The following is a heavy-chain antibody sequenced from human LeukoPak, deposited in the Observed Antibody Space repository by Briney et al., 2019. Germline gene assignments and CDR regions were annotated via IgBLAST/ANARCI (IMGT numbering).Heavy chain of an antibody. D-gene: IGHD2-2*01. Sequence: SETLSLTCTVSGDSISSSGYFWGWIRQPPGKGLEWIGEINHSGSTNYNPSLKSRVTISVDTSKNQFSLKLSSVTAADTAVYYCARLAILGYCSSTSCYHWFDPWGQGTLVTVSS. J-gene: IGHJ5*02. V-gene: IGHV4-39*07. CDR2: INHSGST. CDR1: GDSISSSGYF. CDR3: ARLAILGYCSSTSCYHWFDP.